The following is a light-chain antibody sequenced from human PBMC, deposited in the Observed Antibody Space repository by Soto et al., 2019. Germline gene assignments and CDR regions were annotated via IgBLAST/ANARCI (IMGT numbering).Light chain of an antibody. Sequence: EIVLTQSPGTLSLSPGERATLSCRASQSVSSNYLAWYQQKPGQAPRLLIYDASSRATGIPDRFSGSGSETDFTLTISRLEPEDFAVYYCQQYGSSSTWTFGQGTKVEIK. J-gene: IGKJ1*01. CDR3: QQYGSSSTWT. CDR1: QSVSSNY. V-gene: IGKV3-20*01. CDR2: DAS.